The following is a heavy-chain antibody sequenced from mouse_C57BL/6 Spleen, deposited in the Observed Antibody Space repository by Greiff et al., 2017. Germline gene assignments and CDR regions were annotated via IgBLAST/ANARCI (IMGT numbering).Heavy chain of an antibody. CDR1: GFTFSDYG. CDR2: ISSGSSTI. CDR3: ARPSYYYAMDY. Sequence: EVQLVESGGGLVKPGGSLKLSCAASGFTFSDYGMHWVRQAPEKGLEWVAYISSGSSTIYYADTVKGRFTISRDNAKNTLCLQMTSLRSEDTAMYYCARPSYYYAMDYWGQGTSVTVSS. J-gene: IGHJ4*01. V-gene: IGHV5-17*01.